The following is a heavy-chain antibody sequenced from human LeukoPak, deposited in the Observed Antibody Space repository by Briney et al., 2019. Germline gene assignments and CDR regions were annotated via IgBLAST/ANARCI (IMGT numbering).Heavy chain of an antibody. J-gene: IGHJ4*02. CDR1: GFTFNTYV. CDR2: IDTDGKTT. V-gene: IGHV3-74*01. Sequence: GGSLRLSCAASGFTFNTYVMHWVRQAPGKGLVWVARIDTDGKTTTYADSVKGRSTISRDNAKNMLYVQMNSLRAEDTAVYYCVRDKDGYNFWGQGTLVSVSS. CDR3: VRDKDGYNF. D-gene: IGHD5-24*01.